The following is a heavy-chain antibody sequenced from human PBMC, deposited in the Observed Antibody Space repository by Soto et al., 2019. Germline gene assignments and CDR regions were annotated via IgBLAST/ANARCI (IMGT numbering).Heavy chain of an antibody. Sequence: EVQLLESGGGLVQPGGSLRLSCAASGFTFSSYAMSWVRQAPGKGLEWVSAISGSGGSTYYADSVKGRFTISRDNSKNTLYLPMNSLRAEDTAVYYCAKIEWVGVVSGMDVWGQGTTVTVSS. CDR3: AKIEWVGVVSGMDV. J-gene: IGHJ6*02. D-gene: IGHD3-3*01. CDR1: GFTFSSYA. CDR2: ISGSGGST. V-gene: IGHV3-23*01.